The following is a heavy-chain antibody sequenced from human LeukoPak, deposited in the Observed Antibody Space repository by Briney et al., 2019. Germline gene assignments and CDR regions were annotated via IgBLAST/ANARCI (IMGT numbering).Heavy chain of an antibody. CDR2: IKQDGSEK. Sequence: GGSLRLSCAASGFTFSSYWMSWVRQAPGKGLEWVANIKQDGSEKHYVDSVKGRFTISRDNAKNSLYLQMNSLRAEDTAVYYCARSSMITFGGVIVKAFDIWGQGTMVTVSS. J-gene: IGHJ3*02. V-gene: IGHV3-7*03. CDR1: GFTFSSYW. CDR3: ARSSMITFGGVIVKAFDI. D-gene: IGHD3-16*02.